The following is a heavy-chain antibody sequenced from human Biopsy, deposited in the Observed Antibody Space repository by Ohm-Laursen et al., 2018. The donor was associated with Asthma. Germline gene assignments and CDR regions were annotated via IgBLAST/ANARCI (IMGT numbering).Heavy chain of an antibody. CDR1: GFTFSSYA. V-gene: IGHV3-23*01. Sequence: GSLRLSCTASGFTFSSYALNWVRQAPGKGLEWVSGISGDAQRTYYEDSVKGRFTISRDNSKNTIYLQLNSLRAEDTAVYYCAKDWKSLYVQYFFEYWGQGTLVTVSS. D-gene: IGHD5/OR15-5a*01. J-gene: IGHJ4*02. CDR3: AKDWKSLYVQYFFEY. CDR2: ISGDAQRT.